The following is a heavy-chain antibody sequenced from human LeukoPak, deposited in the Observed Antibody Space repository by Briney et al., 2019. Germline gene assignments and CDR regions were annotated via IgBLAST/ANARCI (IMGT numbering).Heavy chain of an antibody. J-gene: IGHJ4*02. CDR1: GGSTSDYY. D-gene: IGHD1-1*01. CDR2: IYYRGTT. Sequence: SETLSLTCTVSGGSTSDYYWNWIRQPPGKGLEWIGYIYYRGTTNYNPSLNSRVTISLDSSKNQFSLRLNSVTAADTAIYYCARGPPRTGRERSFDYWGQGTLVSVSS. V-gene: IGHV4-59*12. CDR3: ARGPPRTGRERSFDY.